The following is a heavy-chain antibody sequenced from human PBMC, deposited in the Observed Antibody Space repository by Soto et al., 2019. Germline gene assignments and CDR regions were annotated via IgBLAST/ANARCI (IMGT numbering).Heavy chain of an antibody. D-gene: IGHD3-16*02. V-gene: IGHV1-69*06. CDR3: ARIETIPGHGYVWGSYRA. CDR2: IIPIFGTA. CDR1: GGTFSSYA. Sequence: QVQLVQSGAEVKKPGSSVKVSCKASGGTFSSYAISWVRQAPGQGLEWMGGIIPIFGTANYAQKFQGRVTMTADKSTSTAYMELSSLRSEDTAVYYCARIETIPGHGYVWGSYRAWGQGTLVTVSS. J-gene: IGHJ5*02.